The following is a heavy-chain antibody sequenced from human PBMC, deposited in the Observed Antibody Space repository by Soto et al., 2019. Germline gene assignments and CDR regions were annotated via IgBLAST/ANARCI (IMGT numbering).Heavy chain of an antibody. CDR2: ISGRGGST. J-gene: IGHJ5*02. Sequence: PGGSLRLSCAASGFTFSSYAMSWVRQAPGKGLEWVSAISGRGGSTYYADSVKGRFSISRDNSKNTLYLQMNSLRAEDTAVYYCATRQSSRGPEWLPNHWGQGTLVTVS. CDR3: ATRQSSRGPEWLPNH. D-gene: IGHD5-12*01. CDR1: GFTFSSYA. V-gene: IGHV3-23*01.